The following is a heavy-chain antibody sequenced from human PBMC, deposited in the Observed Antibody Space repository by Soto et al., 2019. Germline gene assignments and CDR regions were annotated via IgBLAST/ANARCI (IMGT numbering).Heavy chain of an antibody. D-gene: IGHD3-10*01. Sequence: PSETLSLTCGVSGESFSGYFWSWVRQSPGKGLEWIGEVNYNGDAKYIPSLKSRVTISLDTPKKEIHLELRSVTAADTAVYYCARGLDYYGSGRFDPWGPGTLVTVSS. CDR3: ARGLDYYGSGRFDP. CDR1: GESFSGYF. V-gene: IGHV4-34*01. CDR2: VNYNGDA. J-gene: IGHJ5*02.